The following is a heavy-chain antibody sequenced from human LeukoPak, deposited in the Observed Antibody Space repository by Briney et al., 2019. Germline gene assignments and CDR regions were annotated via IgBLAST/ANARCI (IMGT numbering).Heavy chain of an antibody. CDR1: GGSFSGYY. V-gene: IGHV4-34*01. D-gene: IGHD2-2*01. CDR2: INHSGST. Sequence: ASETLSLTCAVYGGSFSGYYWSWIRQPPGKGLEWIGEINHSGSTNYNPSLKSPVTISIDTSKNQFSLRLISVTAADTAVYYCARDQLYCSSSSCRNLGWFDPWGQGTLVTVSS. J-gene: IGHJ5*02. CDR3: ARDQLYCSSSSCRNLGWFDP.